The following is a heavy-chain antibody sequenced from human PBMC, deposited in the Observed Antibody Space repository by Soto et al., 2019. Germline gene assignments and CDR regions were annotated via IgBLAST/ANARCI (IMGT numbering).Heavy chain of an antibody. Sequence: QVQLVQSGAEVKKPGASVKVSCKASGYTFTGYYMHWVRQAPGQGLEWMGWINPNSGGTNYAQKFQGWVTMTRDTSISPAYMELSRLRSDDTAVYYCAREIGLNGEAFNFDLWGRGTLVTVSS. CDR2: INPNSGGT. CDR3: AREIGLNGEAFNFDL. J-gene: IGHJ2*01. CDR1: GYTFTGYY. V-gene: IGHV1-2*04. D-gene: IGHD4-17*01.